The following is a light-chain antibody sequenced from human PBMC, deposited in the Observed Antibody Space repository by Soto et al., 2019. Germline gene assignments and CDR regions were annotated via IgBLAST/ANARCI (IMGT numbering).Light chain of an antibody. J-gene: IGKJ2*01. CDR3: LRLDSNPYT. CDR1: QGISSY. Sequence: IQLTQSPSSLSSSVGDRVTITCRASQGISSYLAWYQQKPGKAPQLLIYAASTLQSRGPSSFSGSGSGTDFTLNFSSLQPEDLATYYCLRLDSNPYTFGQGTKLEIQ. CDR2: AAS. V-gene: IGKV1-9*01.